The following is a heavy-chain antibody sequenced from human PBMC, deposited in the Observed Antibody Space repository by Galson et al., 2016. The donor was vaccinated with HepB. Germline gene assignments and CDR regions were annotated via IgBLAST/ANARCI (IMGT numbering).Heavy chain of an antibody. CDR3: ARDQHGSFFAY. D-gene: IGHD3-10*01. CDR2: FYSGENT. J-gene: IGHJ4*02. V-gene: IGHV4-61*08. Sequence: SETLSLTCTVSGGSVSSGGYFWSWIRQPPGKGLEWIGYFYSGENTNYNPSLRSRVTISGDTSRNQFSLKLTSVTAADTAVYYCARDQHGSFFAYWGQGTLVTVSS. CDR1: GGSVSSGGYF.